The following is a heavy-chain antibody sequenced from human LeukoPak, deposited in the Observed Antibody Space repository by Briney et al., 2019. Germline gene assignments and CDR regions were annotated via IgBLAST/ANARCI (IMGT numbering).Heavy chain of an antibody. CDR2: INPNSGGT. V-gene: IGHV1-2*02. J-gene: IGHJ4*02. D-gene: IGHD3-9*01. CDR1: GYTFTGYY. Sequence: ASVKVSCKASGYTFTGYYMHWVRQAPGQGLEWMGWINPNSGGTNYAQKFQGRVTMTRDTSISTAYMELSRLRSDDTAVYYCARDYYDILTGCLELGLYWGQGTLVTVSS. CDR3: ARDYYDILTGCLELGLY.